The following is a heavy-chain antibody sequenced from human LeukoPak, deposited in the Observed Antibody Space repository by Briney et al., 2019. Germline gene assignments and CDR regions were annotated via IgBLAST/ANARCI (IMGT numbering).Heavy chain of an antibody. CDR3: ARGGFGVTMD. V-gene: IGHV1-69*13. CDR2: IIPIFGTA. Sequence: SVTVSCKASGGTFSSYAISWVRQAPGQGLEWMGGIIPIFGTANYAQKFQGRVTITADESTSTAYMELSSLRAEDTAVYYCARGGFGVTMDWGQGTMVTVSS. D-gene: IGHD3-10*01. J-gene: IGHJ3*01. CDR1: GGTFSSYA.